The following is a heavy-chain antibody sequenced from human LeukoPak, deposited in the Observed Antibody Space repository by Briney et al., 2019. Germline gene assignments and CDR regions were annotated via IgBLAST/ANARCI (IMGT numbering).Heavy chain of an antibody. CDR2: ISSSGSTI. D-gene: IGHD6-19*01. Sequence: GGSLRLSCAASGFSFRSYEMNWVRQAPGKGLEWVSYISSSGSTIYYADSVKGRFTISRDNAKNSLYLQMNSLRAEDTAVYYCATSSSGWYVGYWGQGTLVTVSS. CDR3: ATSSSGWYVGY. CDR1: GFSFRSYE. V-gene: IGHV3-48*03. J-gene: IGHJ4*02.